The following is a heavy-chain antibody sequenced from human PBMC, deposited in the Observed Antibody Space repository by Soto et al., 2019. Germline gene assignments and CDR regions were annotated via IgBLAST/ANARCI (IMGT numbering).Heavy chain of an antibody. V-gene: IGHV3-33*05. CDR2: MSSDGNNK. Sequence: GGSLRLACAASGFTFSNYGMNWVRQAPGKGLEWVAVMSSDGNNKNYADSVKGRCTIFRDNSKKTLYLQMNSLRAEDTAVYFCARGLGGEPGYYTPPMNYFDYWGQGTLVTVSS. D-gene: IGHD3-3*01. J-gene: IGHJ4*02. CDR3: ARGLGGEPGYYTPPMNYFDY. CDR1: GFTFSNYG.